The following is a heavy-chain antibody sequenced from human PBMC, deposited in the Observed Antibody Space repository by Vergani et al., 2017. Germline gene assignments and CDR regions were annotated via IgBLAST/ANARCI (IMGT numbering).Heavy chain of an antibody. V-gene: IGHV3-66*02. D-gene: IGHD3-10*01. CDR1: GSTVSGNY. J-gene: IGHJ5*02. CDR3: ARGNYYSSETYVDP. CDR2: IYSGDET. Sequence: ELQLVESGGGLVQPGGSLRLSCAASGSTVSGNYTTWVRQAPGKGLEWVSHIYSGDETYYADSVTGRVTISRDTSKNTLHLQINKLRVEDTAVYYCARGNYYSSETYVDPWGQGTLVTVSS.